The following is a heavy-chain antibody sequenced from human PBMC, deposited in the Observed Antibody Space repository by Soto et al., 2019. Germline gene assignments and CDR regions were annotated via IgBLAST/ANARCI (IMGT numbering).Heavy chain of an antibody. Sequence: SETLSLTCTVSGGSISSGGYYWSWIRQHPGKGLEWIGYIYYSGGTYYNPSLKSRVTISVETSKNQFSLKLSSVTAADTAVYYCARGGIGYSLDYWGQGTMVTVSS. CDR2: IYYSGGT. J-gene: IGHJ4*02. CDR3: ARGGIGYSLDY. V-gene: IGHV4-31*03. CDR1: GGSISSGGYY. D-gene: IGHD2-2*03.